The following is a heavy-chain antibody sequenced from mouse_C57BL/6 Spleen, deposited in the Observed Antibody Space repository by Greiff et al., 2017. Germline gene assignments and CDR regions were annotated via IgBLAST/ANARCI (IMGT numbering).Heavy chain of an antibody. V-gene: IGHV5-6*01. J-gene: IGHJ2*01. CDR2: ISSGGSYT. CDR1: GFTFSSYG. CDR3: ARHYDYDY. D-gene: IGHD2-4*01. Sequence: EVQVVESGGDLVKPGGSLKLSCAASGFTFSSYGMSWVRQTPDKRLEWVATISSGGSYTYYPDSVKGRFTISRDNAKNTLYLQMSSLKSEDTAMYYCARHYDYDYWGQGTTLTVSS.